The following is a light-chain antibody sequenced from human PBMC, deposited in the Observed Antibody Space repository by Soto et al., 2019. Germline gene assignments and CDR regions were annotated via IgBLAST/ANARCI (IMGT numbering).Light chain of an antibody. CDR1: QTISSW. V-gene: IGKV1-5*03. J-gene: IGKJ5*01. CDR3: QQSYSTFIT. Sequence: EIQRTQYPSTLSGSVGDRVTIACVASQTISSWLAWYQQKPGKSPKLLIYKASTLKSGVTSRFSGSGSGTDFTLTISSLQPEDFATYYCQQSYSTFITVGQGTRLEIK. CDR2: KAS.